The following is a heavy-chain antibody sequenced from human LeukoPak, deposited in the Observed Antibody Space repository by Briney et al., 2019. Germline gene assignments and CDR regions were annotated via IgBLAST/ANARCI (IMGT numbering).Heavy chain of an antibody. D-gene: IGHD5-18*01. Sequence: GGSLRLSCAASGFTFSSYWMHWVRQAPGKGLVWVSRINSDGSSTSYADSVKGRFTISRDNAKNTLYLQMNSLRAEDTAVYYCARGYSYGYEFDYWGQGTLVTVSS. J-gene: IGHJ4*02. V-gene: IGHV3-74*01. CDR3: ARGYSYGYEFDY. CDR2: INSDGSST. CDR1: GFTFSSYW.